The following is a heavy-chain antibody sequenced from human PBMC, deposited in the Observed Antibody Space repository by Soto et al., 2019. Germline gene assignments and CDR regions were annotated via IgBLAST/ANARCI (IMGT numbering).Heavy chain of an antibody. CDR2: INHSGST. J-gene: IGHJ4*02. V-gene: IGHV4-34*01. CDR3: ARTLGSSYSSSLCY. Sequence: SETLSVTCAVYGGFFSGYYWSWSRQPPGKGLEWIGEINHSGSTNYNPSLKSRVTISVDTSKNQFSLKLSSVTAADTAVYYCARTLGSSYSSSLCYWGQGTLVTVSS. D-gene: IGHD6-6*01. CDR1: GGFFSGYY.